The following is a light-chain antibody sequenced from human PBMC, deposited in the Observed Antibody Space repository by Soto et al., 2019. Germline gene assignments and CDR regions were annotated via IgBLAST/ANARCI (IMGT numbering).Light chain of an antibody. J-gene: IGKJ1*01. V-gene: IGKV3-20*01. CDR1: QSVSSNY. CDR3: QQYGSSSWT. Sequence: EIVLTQSPGTLSLSPGDRATLSCRASQSVSSNYLAWSQQLKPGQAPRLLIYGASSRATGVPDRFSGSGSGTDFTLAISRLEPEDFVVYYCQQYGSSSWTFGQGTKVEIK. CDR2: GAS.